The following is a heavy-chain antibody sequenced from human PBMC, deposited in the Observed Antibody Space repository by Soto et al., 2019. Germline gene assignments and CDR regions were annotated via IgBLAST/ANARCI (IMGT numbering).Heavy chain of an antibody. CDR3: ARGGYSSGWYRWTPSPRGCWFDP. D-gene: IGHD6-19*01. CDR1: GYTFTSYD. J-gene: IGHJ5*02. Sequence: GASVKVSCKASGYTFTSYDINWVRQATGQGLEWMGWMNPNSGNTGYAQKFQGRVTMTRNTSISTAYMELSSLRSEDTAVYYCARGGYSSGWYRWTPSPRGCWFDPWGQGSLVTVSS. CDR2: MNPNSGNT. V-gene: IGHV1-8*01.